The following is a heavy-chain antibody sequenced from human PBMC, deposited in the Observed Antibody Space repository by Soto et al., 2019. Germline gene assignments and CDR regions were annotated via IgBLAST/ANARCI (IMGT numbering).Heavy chain of an antibody. CDR2: ISYDGSNK. D-gene: IGHD6-6*01. Sequence: GGSLRLSCAASGFTFSSYAMHWVRQAPGKGLEWVAVISYDGSNKYYADSVKGRFTISRDNSKNTLYLQMNSLRAEDTAVYYCARSLLSSSLYYYGMDVWGQGTTVTVSS. CDR3: ARSLLSSSLYYYGMDV. J-gene: IGHJ6*02. CDR1: GFTFSSYA. V-gene: IGHV3-30-3*01.